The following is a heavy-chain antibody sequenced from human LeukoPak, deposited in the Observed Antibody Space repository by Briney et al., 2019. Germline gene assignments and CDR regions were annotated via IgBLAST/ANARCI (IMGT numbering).Heavy chain of an antibody. CDR2: IYYSGST. Sequence: PSETLSLTCTVSGGSISSDYWSWIRQPPGKGLEWIGYIYYSGSTNSNPSLKSRVTISEDTSKNQFSLKLSSVTAADTAVYYCARAGYSSGWLAHFDSWGQGTLSPSPQ. D-gene: IGHD6-19*01. CDR1: GGSISSDY. V-gene: IGHV4-59*01. J-gene: IGHJ4*02. CDR3: ARAGYSSGWLAHFDS.